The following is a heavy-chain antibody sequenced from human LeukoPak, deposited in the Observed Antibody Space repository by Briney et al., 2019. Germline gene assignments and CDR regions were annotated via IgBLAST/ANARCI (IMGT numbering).Heavy chain of an antibody. CDR1: GGSISSYY. CDR3: ASTGNTEYYFDY. V-gene: IGHV4-59*12. CDR2: IYYSGST. J-gene: IGHJ4*02. D-gene: IGHD2-8*02. Sequence: SETLCLTCTVSGGSISSYYWSWIRQPPGKGLEWIGYIYYSGSTNYNPSLKSRVTISVDTSKNQFSLKLSSVTAADTAVYYCASTGNTEYYFDYWGQGTLVTVSS.